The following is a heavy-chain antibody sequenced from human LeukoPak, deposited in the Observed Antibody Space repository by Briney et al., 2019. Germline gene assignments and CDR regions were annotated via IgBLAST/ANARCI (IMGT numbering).Heavy chain of an antibody. D-gene: IGHD4-23*01. J-gene: IGHJ5*02. Sequence: ASVKVSCKASGYTFTIYYMHWVRQAPGQGLEWMGIINPSGGSTSYAQKFQGRVTMTRDMSTSTDYMELSSLRSEDTAVYYCARDNSVEDTAWWFDPWGQGTLVTASS. CDR1: GYTFTIYY. V-gene: IGHV1-46*01. CDR2: INPSGGST. CDR3: ARDNSVEDTAWWFDP.